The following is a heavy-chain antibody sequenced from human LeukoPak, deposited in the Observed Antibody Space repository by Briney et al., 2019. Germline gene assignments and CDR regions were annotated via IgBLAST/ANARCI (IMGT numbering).Heavy chain of an antibody. J-gene: IGHJ4*02. CDR1: GFTFSSYG. CDR2: ISSSSSYI. V-gene: IGHV3-21*01. CDR3: ARDLRSSGYYAFDY. D-gene: IGHD3-22*01. Sequence: GGSLRLSCAASGFTFSSYGMNWVRQAPGKGPEWVSFISSSSSYIYYADSVKGRFTISRDNAKNSLYLRMNSLRAEDTAVYYCARDLRSSGYYAFDYWGQGTLVTVSS.